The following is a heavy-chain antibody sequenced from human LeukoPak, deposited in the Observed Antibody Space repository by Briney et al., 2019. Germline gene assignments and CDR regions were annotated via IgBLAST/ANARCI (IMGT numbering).Heavy chain of an antibody. D-gene: IGHD2-2*01. CDR2: ISWNSGSI. CDR3: AKAYDSSTSSAGDY. CDR1: GFTFDDYA. J-gene: IGHJ4*02. V-gene: IGHV3-9*01. Sequence: PGGSLRLSCAASGFTFDDYAMHWVRQAPGKGLEWVSGISWNSGSIGYADSVKGRFTISRDNAKNSLYLQMNSLRAEGTALYYCAKAYDSSTSSAGDYWGQGTLVTVSS.